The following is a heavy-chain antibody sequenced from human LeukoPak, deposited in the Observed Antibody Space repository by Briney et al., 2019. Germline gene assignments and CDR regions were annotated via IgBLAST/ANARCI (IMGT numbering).Heavy chain of an antibody. J-gene: IGHJ5*02. CDR1: GFTFSSYG. CDR3: ARDIYGSGHGWFDT. V-gene: IGHV4-59*01. Sequence: GSLRLSCAASGFTFSSYGMHWIRQPPGQGLEWMGYIHYSGSTNYNPSLKSRVTISVDTSKKQLSLMLRSVTAADTAVYYCARDIYGSGHGWFDTWGQGRLVTVSS. CDR2: IHYSGST. D-gene: IGHD3-10*01.